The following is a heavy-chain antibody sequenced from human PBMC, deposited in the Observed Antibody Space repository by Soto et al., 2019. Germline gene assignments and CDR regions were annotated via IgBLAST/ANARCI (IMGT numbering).Heavy chain of an antibody. CDR2: INWNSGSI. CDR3: VKDESINWYSGHFRH. CDR1: GFTFDDYA. D-gene: IGHD6-13*01. Sequence: EVQLVESGGGLVQPGRYLRLSCAASGFTFDDYAMHWVRQVPGKGLEWVSGINWNSGSIGYADSVKCRFAISRDNAKNSLHLQMNSLRAEDTAFYYCVKDESINWYSGHFRHWGQGTLVTVSS. J-gene: IGHJ1*01. V-gene: IGHV3-9*01.